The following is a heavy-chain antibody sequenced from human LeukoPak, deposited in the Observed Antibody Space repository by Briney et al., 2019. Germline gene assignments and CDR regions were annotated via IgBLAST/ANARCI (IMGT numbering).Heavy chain of an antibody. CDR3: ARELFSYFDY. D-gene: IGHD3-10*01. CDR2: IYYSGST. CDR1: GGSISSSSYY. V-gene: IGHV4-39*07. J-gene: IGHJ4*02. Sequence: PSETLSLTCTVSGGSISSSSYYWGWIRQPPGKGLEWIGSIYYSGSTYYNPSLKSRVTISVDTSKNQFSLKLSSVTAADTAVYYCARELFSYFDYWGQGTLVTVSS.